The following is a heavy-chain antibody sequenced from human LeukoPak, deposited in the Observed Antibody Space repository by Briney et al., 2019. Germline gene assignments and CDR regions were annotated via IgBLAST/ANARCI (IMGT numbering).Heavy chain of an antibody. CDR1: GASISPLY. J-gene: IGHJ4*02. D-gene: IGHD6-13*01. Sequence: PSETLSLTCTVSGASISPLYWSWIRQAPGKALEFIGYIYDSGAANYNPSLKSRVTLSVDTSKNQFSLKLTSVTAADTAVYYCARGGVAAIYYFDYWGQGILVTVSS. V-gene: IGHV4-59*11. CDR3: ARGGVAAIYYFDY. CDR2: IYDSGAA.